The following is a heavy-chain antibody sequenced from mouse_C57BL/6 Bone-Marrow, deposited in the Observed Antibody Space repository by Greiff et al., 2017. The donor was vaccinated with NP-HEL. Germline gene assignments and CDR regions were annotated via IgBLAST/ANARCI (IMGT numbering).Heavy chain of an antibody. V-gene: IGHV1-76*01. D-gene: IGHD2-4*01. CDR2: IYPGSGNT. CDR1: GYTFTDYY. J-gene: IGHJ1*03. CDR3: ARSGTYYYDSFDV. Sequence: VQRVESGAELVRPGASVKLSCKASGYTFTDYYINWVKQRPGQGLEWIARIYPGSGNTYYNEKFKGKATLTAEKSSSTAYMQLSSLTSEDSAVYFCARSGTYYYDSFDVWGTGTTVTVSS.